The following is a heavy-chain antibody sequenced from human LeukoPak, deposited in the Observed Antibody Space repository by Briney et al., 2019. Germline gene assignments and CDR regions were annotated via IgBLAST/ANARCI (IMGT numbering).Heavy chain of an antibody. V-gene: IGHV3-23*01. D-gene: IGHD3-10*01. CDR1: GFTFSSYA. J-gene: IGHJ6*04. Sequence: GGSLRLSCAASGFTFSSYAMSWVRQAPGKGLEWVSAISGSGGSTYYADSVKGGFTISRDNSKNTLYLQMNSLRAEDTAVYYCAKVGSYYGSGSYSYYYYYYGMDVWGKGTTVTVSS. CDR2: ISGSGGST. CDR3: AKVGSYYGSGSYSYYYYYYGMDV.